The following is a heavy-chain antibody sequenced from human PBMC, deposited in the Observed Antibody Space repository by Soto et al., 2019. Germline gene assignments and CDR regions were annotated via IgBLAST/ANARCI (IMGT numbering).Heavy chain of an antibody. CDR1: GGIFGSHG. Sequence: QVQLIQSEAEVKKPWSSVRVSCTASGGIFGSHGFSWVRQAPGQRLEWVGGFIPIFRTLTYTEKFQARVRIAADESTNTVYLDLSRLTSEDTAVYYCVRDRRIYYSDPHDEFVASDYEVWGQGTMVSVSS. V-gene: IGHV1-69*01. D-gene: IGHD3-22*01. CDR2: FIPIFRTL. CDR3: VRDRRIYYSDPHDEFVASDYEV. J-gene: IGHJ3*01.